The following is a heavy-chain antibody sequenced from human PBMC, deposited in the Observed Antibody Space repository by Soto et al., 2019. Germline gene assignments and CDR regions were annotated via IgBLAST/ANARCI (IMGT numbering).Heavy chain of an antibody. CDR1: GYTFTSYD. CDR3: AIAAANYHHYHLAV. J-gene: IGHJ6*03. V-gene: IGHV1-8*01. CDR2: MNPNSGNT. Sequence: ASVKVSCKASGYTFTSYDINWVRQATGQGLEWMGWMNPNSGNTGYAQKFQGRVTMTRNTSISTAYMELSSLRSEDTAVYYCAIAAANYHHYHLAVWGKGTTVTVSS.